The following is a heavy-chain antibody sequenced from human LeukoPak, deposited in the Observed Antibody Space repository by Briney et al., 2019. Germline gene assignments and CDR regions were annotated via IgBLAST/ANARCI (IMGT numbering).Heavy chain of an antibody. D-gene: IGHD3-22*01. CDR3: ARDRGPTYYYDSSGYRNDAFDI. Sequence: GASVKVSCKASGYTFTSYGISWVRQAPGQGLEWMGRIIPILGIANYAQKFQGRVTITADKSTSTAYMELSSLRSEDTAVYYCARDRGPTYYYDSSGYRNDAFDIWGQGTMVTVSS. CDR1: GYTFTSYG. J-gene: IGHJ3*02. V-gene: IGHV1-69*04. CDR2: IIPILGIA.